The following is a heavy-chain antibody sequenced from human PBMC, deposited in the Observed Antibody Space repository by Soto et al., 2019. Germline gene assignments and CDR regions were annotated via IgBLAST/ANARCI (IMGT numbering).Heavy chain of an antibody. CDR3: ARGGWGRYFVL. D-gene: IGHD2-21*02. CDR2: IKQDGREK. CDR1: GFRFSSFW. Sequence: EVGLVESGGGLVQPGGSLRLSCAASGFRFSSFWMNWVRQAPGKGLEWVDNIKQDGREKYYVDSVNGRFTISRDNANNSLYLQMSSLRGEDTAVYYCARGGWGRYFVLWGRGTLVTVSS. V-gene: IGHV3-7*03. J-gene: IGHJ2*01.